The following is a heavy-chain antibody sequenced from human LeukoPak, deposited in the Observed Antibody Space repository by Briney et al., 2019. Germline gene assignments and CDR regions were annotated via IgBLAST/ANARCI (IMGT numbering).Heavy chain of an antibody. Sequence: SGGSLRLSCAASGFTFSSYEMNWVRQAPGKGLEWVSYISSSGSTIYYADSVKGRFTISRDNAKNSLYLQMNSLRAEDTAVYYCARDYYDSSGSTHFDYWGQGTLVTVSS. CDR2: ISSSGSTI. V-gene: IGHV3-48*03. D-gene: IGHD3-22*01. J-gene: IGHJ4*02. CDR1: GFTFSSYE. CDR3: ARDYYDSSGSTHFDY.